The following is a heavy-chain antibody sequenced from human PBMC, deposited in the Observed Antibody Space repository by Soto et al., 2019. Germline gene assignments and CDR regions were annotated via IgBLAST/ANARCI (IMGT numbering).Heavy chain of an antibody. V-gene: IGHV3-66*04. CDR2: IYSGGST. J-gene: IGHJ4*03. CDR3: ATHRYTYAGRYF. CDR1: AVTVGREY. Sequence: GGSLRLPSAGSAVTVGREYMSWVRQALGKGLEWVSVIYSGGSTYYADSVKGRFTISRDNSKNTLYLQMNSLRAEDTAVYYCATHRYTYAGRYF. D-gene: IGHD5-18*01.